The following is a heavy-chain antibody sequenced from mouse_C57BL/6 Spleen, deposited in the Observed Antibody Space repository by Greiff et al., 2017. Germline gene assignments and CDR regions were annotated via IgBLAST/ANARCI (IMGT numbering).Heavy chain of an antibody. J-gene: IGHJ4*01. CDR1: GFHIKDYY. CDR2: IDPEDVDT. D-gene: IGHD2-10*02. Sequence: VQLQQSGAELVRPGASVKLSCTASGFHIKDYYMHWVKQRPEQGLEWIGRIDPEDVDTEYAPKFQGKATMTADTSSNTAYLQLSSLTSEDTAVYYCTTEVSQDYYAMDYWGQGTSVTVSS. V-gene: IGHV14-1*01. CDR3: TTEVSQDYYAMDY.